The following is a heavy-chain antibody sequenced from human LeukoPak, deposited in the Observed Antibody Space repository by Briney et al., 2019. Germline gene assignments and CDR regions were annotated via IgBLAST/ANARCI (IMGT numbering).Heavy chain of an antibody. Sequence: ASVKVSCKASGYILTVYGITWVRQAPGQGLEWMGWINSYTEDTDYAQKFQGRVTMTIDTSTSTAYMELSSLTSADTAVYYCARLGQQLILWFDPWGQGTLVTVSS. J-gene: IGHJ5*02. V-gene: IGHV1-18*01. CDR1: GYILTVYG. CDR2: INSYTEDT. CDR3: ARLGQQLILWFDP. D-gene: IGHD6-13*01.